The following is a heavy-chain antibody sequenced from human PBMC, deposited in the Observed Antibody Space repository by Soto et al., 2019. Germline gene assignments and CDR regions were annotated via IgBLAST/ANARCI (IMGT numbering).Heavy chain of an antibody. CDR1: GFTFSSYA. CDR2: ISYDGSNK. D-gene: IGHD3-3*01. J-gene: IGHJ3*02. V-gene: IGHV3-30-3*01. Sequence: GGSLRLSCAASGFTFSSYAMHWVRQAPGKGLEWVAVISYDGSNKYYADSVKGRFTISRDNSKNTLYLQMNSLRAEDTAVYYCARVAYYDFWSGSHDAFDIWGQGTMVTVSS. CDR3: ARVAYYDFWSGSHDAFDI.